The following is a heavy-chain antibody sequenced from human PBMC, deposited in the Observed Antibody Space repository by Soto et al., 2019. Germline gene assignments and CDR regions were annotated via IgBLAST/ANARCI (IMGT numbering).Heavy chain of an antibody. CDR1: GFTFDDYA. Sequence: SLRLSCVASGFTFDDYAIHWVRQTPGKGLEWVSGLTWNGEVLGYADSVKGRFTISRDNAKNSLYLEMNSLRPEDTALYYCVKDSESSGYLTHLDYWGQGTQVTVSS. D-gene: IGHD3-22*01. J-gene: IGHJ4*02. V-gene: IGHV3-9*01. CDR3: VKDSESSGYLTHLDY. CDR2: LTWNGEVL.